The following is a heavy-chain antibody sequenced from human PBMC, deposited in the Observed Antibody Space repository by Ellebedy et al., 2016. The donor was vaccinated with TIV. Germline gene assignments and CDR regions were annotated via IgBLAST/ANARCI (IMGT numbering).Heavy chain of an antibody. Sequence: AASVNVSCKASGGTFSHYVISWVRQAPGQGLEWMGGIIPILGIANYAQKFQGRVTITADKSTSTPYMGLSSLRTEDTAVFYCARTVSYSSGWYGYWGQGTLVTVSS. V-gene: IGHV1-69*10. CDR3: ARTVSYSSGWYGY. D-gene: IGHD6-19*01. CDR2: IIPILGIA. CDR1: GGTFSHYV. J-gene: IGHJ4*02.